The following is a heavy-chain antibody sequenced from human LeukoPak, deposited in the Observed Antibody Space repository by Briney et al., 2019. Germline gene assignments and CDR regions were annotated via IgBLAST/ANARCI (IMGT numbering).Heavy chain of an antibody. CDR3: ARGGHYMTALKFDY. J-gene: IGHJ4*02. CDR2: ISYDGSNK. CDR1: GFTFSSYG. V-gene: IGHV3-30*03. Sequence: PGGSLRLSCAASGFTFSSYGMHWVRQAPGKGLEWVAVISYDGSNKYYADSVKGRFTISRDNSKNTLYLQMNSLRAEDTAVYYCARGGHYMTALKFDYWGQGTLVTVSS. D-gene: IGHD2-21*02.